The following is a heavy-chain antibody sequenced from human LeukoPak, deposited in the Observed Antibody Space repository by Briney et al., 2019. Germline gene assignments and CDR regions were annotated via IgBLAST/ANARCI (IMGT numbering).Heavy chain of an antibody. CDR2: MNPNSGDT. J-gene: IGHJ4*02. CDR1: GYTFTSYD. V-gene: IGHV1-8*01. Sequence: ASVKVSCKASGYTFTSYDINWVRQATGQGLEWMGWMNPNSGDTGYAQKFQGRVTMTRDNSINTAYMELSSLKSEDTAVYYCARDSGYCSGGSCYSGIDYWGQGTLVTVSS. D-gene: IGHD2-15*01. CDR3: ARDSGYCSGGSCYSGIDY.